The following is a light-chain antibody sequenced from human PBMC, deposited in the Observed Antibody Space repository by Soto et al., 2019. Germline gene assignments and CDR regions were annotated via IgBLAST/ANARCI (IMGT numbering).Light chain of an antibody. CDR2: DVS. Sequence: AIQVTQSPSSLSASVGDRVTITCRASQDIRGALAWYQQKPGKAPKLLIYDVSTLQIGVPSRFSGSGSGTEFTLTISSLQPEDFGTYYCQQFNSYQITFGNGTRLEIK. CDR3: QQFNSYQIT. V-gene: IGKV1-13*02. CDR1: QDIRGA. J-gene: IGKJ5*01.